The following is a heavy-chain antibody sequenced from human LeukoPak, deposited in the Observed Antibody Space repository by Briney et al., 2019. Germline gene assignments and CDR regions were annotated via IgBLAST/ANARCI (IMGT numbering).Heavy chain of an antibody. V-gene: IGHV3-23*01. CDR1: GFTFSSYA. CDR3: AKDHVRYYDSSGYLDY. D-gene: IGHD3-22*01. Sequence: GGSLRLSCAASGFTFSSYAMSWVRQAPGKGLEWVSAISGSGGSTYYADSVKGRFTISRGNSKNTLYLQMNSLRPEDTAVYYCAKDHVRYYDSSGYLDYWGQGTLVTVSS. J-gene: IGHJ4*02. CDR2: ISGSGGST.